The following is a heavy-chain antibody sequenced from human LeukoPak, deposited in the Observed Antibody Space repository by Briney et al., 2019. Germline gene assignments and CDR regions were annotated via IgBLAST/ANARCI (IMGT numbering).Heavy chain of an antibody. D-gene: IGHD5-12*01. Sequence: PGGSLRLSCAASGFTFSSYSMNWVRQAPGKGLEWVSSISSSGSFIYYADSLKGRFTISRDNAKNSLYLQMNSLRAEDTAVYYCARDLRGYSGYDSTWGQGTLVTVSS. J-gene: IGHJ5*02. V-gene: IGHV3-21*01. CDR1: GFTFSSYS. CDR3: ARDLRGYSGYDST. CDR2: ISSSGSFI.